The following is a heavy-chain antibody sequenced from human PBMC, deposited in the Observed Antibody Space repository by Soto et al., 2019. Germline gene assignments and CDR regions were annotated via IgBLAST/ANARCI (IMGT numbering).Heavy chain of an antibody. V-gene: IGHV3-9*01. CDR2: VSSTSGTM. CDR1: GFTFDDYA. J-gene: IGHJ6*03. Sequence: EVQLVESGGGLVQPGRSLRLSCAASGFTFDDYAMHWVRQAPGKGLEWVSGVSSTSGTMGYADSVRGRFTISRDNAKNSLYLQMNSLRAEDTALYYCAKDFQTHYYYIDVWGKGTTVTVSS. CDR3: AKDFQTHYYYIDV.